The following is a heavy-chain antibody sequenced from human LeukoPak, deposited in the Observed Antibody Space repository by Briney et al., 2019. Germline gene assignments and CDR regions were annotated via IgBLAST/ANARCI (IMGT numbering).Heavy chain of an antibody. J-gene: IGHJ4*02. CDR1: GFTFSSYE. D-gene: IGHD3-22*01. CDR3: ARYSDSSGYSFVDY. V-gene: IGHV3-48*03. Sequence: PGGSLRLSCAASGFTFSSYEMTWVRQAPGMGLEWVSYISGSGSTRNYADSVKGRFTISRDNAKNSLYLQMNSLRAEDTAVYYCARYSDSSGYSFVDYWGQGTLVTVSS. CDR2: ISGSGSTR.